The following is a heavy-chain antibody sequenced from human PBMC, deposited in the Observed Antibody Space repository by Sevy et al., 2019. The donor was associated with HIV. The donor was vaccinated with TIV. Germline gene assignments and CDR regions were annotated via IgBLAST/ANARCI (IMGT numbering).Heavy chain of an antibody. CDR3: AREPYFFDNSGYFWDY. CDR2: VYHTGST. J-gene: IGHJ4*02. CDR1: GVSVTSDTYY. Sequence: SETLSLTCAVSGVSVTSDTYYWSWIRQPPGKGLEWIGYVYHTGSTNYSPSFKSRVTISIETSKNQFSLRLFSIAAADTAMYYYAREPYFFDNSGYFWDYWGQGILVTVSS. V-gene: IGHV4-61*01. D-gene: IGHD3-22*01.